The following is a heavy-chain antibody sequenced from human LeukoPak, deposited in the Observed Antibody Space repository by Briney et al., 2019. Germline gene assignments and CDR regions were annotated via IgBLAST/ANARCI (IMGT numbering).Heavy chain of an antibody. D-gene: IGHD3-22*01. CDR1: GFTFSSYA. Sequence: GGSLRLSCAASGFTFSSYAMSWVRQAPGKGLEWVSAISGSGGSTYYADSVKGRFTISRDNSKNTLYVQMNSLRAEDTAVYYCGKDGGSGYYYFDYWGQGTLVTVSS. CDR3: GKDGGSGYYYFDY. J-gene: IGHJ4*02. V-gene: IGHV3-23*01. CDR2: ISGSGGST.